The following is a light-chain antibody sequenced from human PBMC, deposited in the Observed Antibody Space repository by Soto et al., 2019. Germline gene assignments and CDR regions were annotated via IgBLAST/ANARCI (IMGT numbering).Light chain of an antibody. CDR1: QSVTSSY. CDR3: QQYGSSPGT. Sequence: EIVLTQSPGTLSLSPGERATLSCRASQSVTSSYLAWYQQKPGQPPRLLIYGASNRATGIPDRFSGSGSGTDFTLTISRLVPEDFALYFCQQYGSSPGTFGQGTKVDIK. CDR2: GAS. V-gene: IGKV3-20*01. J-gene: IGKJ1*01.